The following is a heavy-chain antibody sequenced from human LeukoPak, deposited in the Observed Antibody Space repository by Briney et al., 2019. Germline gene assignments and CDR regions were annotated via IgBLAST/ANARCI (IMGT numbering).Heavy chain of an antibody. CDR1: GFTFSSYW. CDR2: IKRDGSEK. D-gene: IGHD4-17*01. CDR3: ARGYGDSIHFDY. J-gene: IGHJ4*02. V-gene: IGHV3-7*04. Sequence: PGGSLRLSCAASGFTFSSYWMSWVRQAPGKGLEWVANIKRDGSEKYYVDSVKGRSTISRDNTKNSLYLQMNSLRAEEAAVYYCARGYGDSIHFDYWGQGTLVTVSS.